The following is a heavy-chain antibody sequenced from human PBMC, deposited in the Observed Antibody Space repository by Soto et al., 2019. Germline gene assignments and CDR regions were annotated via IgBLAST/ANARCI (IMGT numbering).Heavy chain of an antibody. V-gene: IGHV1-46*01. Sequence: SVKVSCKPSGYSFSNFYVHWVRQAPGQGLEWMGIIDPSSGTTSYTQKFQERVTMTRDTSMSTVYMELSRLRSEDTAVYYCARGAVVVPNGLIAGMDVWGLGTTVTVSS. D-gene: IGHD2-15*01. CDR2: IDPSSGTT. CDR1: GYSFSNFY. CDR3: ARGAVVVPNGLIAGMDV. J-gene: IGHJ6*02.